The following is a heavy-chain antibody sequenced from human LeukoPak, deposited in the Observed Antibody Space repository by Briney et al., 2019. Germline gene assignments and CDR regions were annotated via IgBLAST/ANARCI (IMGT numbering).Heavy chain of an antibody. CDR3: ARADITREGYNSAFDI. Sequence: ASVKVSCKASGYTFTSYYMHWVRQAPGQGLEWMGIINPSGGSTSYAQKFQGRVTMTRDTSTSTVYMELSSLRSEDTAVYYCARADITREGYNSAFDIWGQRTMVTVSS. V-gene: IGHV1-46*01. CDR1: GYTFTSYY. CDR2: INPSGGST. D-gene: IGHD5-24*01. J-gene: IGHJ3*02.